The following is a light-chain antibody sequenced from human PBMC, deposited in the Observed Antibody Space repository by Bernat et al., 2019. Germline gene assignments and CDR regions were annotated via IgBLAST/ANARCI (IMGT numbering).Light chain of an antibody. CDR1: SSNLGINY. CDR2: END. Sequence: QSVLTQPLSVSAAPGQKVTISCSGSSSNLGINYVSCYQQLPGTAPKFLIYENDKRPSGIPDRFSASKSGTSATLGITGLQTGDEADYYCETWDNRLSAVIFGGGTKLTVL. J-gene: IGLJ2*01. V-gene: IGLV1-51*02. CDR3: ETWDNRLSAVI.